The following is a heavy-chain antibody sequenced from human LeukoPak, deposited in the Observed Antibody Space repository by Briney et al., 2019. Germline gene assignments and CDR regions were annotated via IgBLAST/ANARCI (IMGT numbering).Heavy chain of an antibody. CDR1: AFTFSSYG. CDR2: IRYDGSNK. V-gene: IGHV3-30*02. J-gene: IGHJ4*02. Sequence: GGSLRLSCAASAFTFSSYGMHWVRQAPGKGLEWVALIRYDGSNKYYAESVKGRFTISRDNSKNTLYLQMNSLRAEDTAVYYCAKGYDSSGYVDYFDYWGQGTLVTVSS. CDR3: AKGYDSSGYVDYFDY. D-gene: IGHD3-22*01.